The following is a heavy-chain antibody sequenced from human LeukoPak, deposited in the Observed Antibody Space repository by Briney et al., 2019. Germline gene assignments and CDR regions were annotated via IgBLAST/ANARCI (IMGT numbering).Heavy chain of an antibody. V-gene: IGHV3-48*03. J-gene: IGHJ4*02. CDR1: GFTFSSYD. CDR2: ISSSGNTI. CDR3: ARYSSSWHYYFDY. Sequence: PGGSLRLSCAASGFTFSSYDMHWVRQAPGKGLEWVSYISSSGNTIYYTDSVKGRFTISRDNAQNSLYLQMNSLRAEDTAVYYCARYSSSWHYYFDYWGQGTLVTVSS. D-gene: IGHD6-13*01.